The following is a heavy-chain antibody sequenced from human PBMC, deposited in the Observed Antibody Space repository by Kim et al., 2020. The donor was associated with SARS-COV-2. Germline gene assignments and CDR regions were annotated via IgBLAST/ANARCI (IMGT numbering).Heavy chain of an antibody. J-gene: IGHJ6*02. CDR1: GGSISSSSYY. Sequence: SETLSLTCTVSGGSISSSSYYWGWIRQPPGKGLEWIGSIYYSGSTYYNPSLKSRVTISVDTSKNQFSLKLSSVTAADTAVYYCASHIVVVPAATDYGMDVWGQGTTVTVSS. CDR2: IYYSGST. CDR3: ASHIVVVPAATDYGMDV. V-gene: IGHV4-39*01. D-gene: IGHD2-2*01.